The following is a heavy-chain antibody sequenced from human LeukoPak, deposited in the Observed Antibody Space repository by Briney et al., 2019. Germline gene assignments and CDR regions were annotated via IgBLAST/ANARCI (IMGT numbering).Heavy chain of an antibody. V-gene: IGHV3-74*01. CDR3: ARKGYNWNDDY. CDR2: INGFGTEA. D-gene: IGHD1-20*01. Sequence: PGGSLRLSCAASGFTFSGYYMFWVRQVPGKGLMWVAHINGFGTEATYADTVKGRFTISRDNAKNSLYLQMNSLRAEDTAVYYCARKGYNWNDDYWGQGTLVTVSS. J-gene: IGHJ4*02. CDR1: GFTFSGYY.